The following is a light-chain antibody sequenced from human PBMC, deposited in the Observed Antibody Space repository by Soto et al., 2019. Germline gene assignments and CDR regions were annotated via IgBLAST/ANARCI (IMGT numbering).Light chain of an antibody. CDR1: QSVSSY. CDR3: QQRSNWPPIT. J-gene: IGKJ5*01. V-gene: IGKV3-11*01. CDR2: DAS. Sequence: EIVLTQSPATLSLSPGERATLSCRASQSVSSYLAWYQQKPGQAPRLLIYDASNRVTGIPARFSGSGSGTDFTLTISSLEPEDFAVYYCQQRSNWPPITFGQGTRLEMK.